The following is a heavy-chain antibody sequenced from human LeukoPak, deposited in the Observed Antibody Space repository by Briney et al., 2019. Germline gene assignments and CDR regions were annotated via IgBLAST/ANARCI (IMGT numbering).Heavy chain of an antibody. Sequence: PSETLSLTCAVYGGSFSGYYWSWIRQPPGKGLEWIGEINHSGSTNYNPSLKSRVTISVDTSKNQFSLKLSSVTAADTAVYYCARGRIAVVPAAKDYYGMDVWGQGTTVTVSS. J-gene: IGHJ6*02. D-gene: IGHD2-2*01. CDR3: ARGRIAVVPAAKDYYGMDV. CDR1: GGSFSGYY. CDR2: INHSGST. V-gene: IGHV4-34*01.